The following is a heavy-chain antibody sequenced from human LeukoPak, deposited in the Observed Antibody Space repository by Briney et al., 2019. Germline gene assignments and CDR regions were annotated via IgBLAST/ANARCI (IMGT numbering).Heavy chain of an antibody. V-gene: IGHV4-38-2*02. D-gene: IGHD2-8*01. J-gene: IGHJ5*02. CDR2: IYHGGSI. CDR1: GYSISSGHY. Sequence: PSETLSLICTVSGYSISSGHYWGWIRQPPGKGLEWIGEIYHGGSINYHPSLKSRVTISVDKSKNQLSLELNCVTAADTAVYYCARGAYCTTTLCFAYTWFDTWGLGTLVTVSS. CDR3: ARGAYCTTTLCFAYTWFDT.